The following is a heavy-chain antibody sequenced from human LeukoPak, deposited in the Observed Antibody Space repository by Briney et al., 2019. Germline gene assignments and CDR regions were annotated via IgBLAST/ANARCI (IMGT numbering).Heavy chain of an antibody. CDR1: GFTFSSYW. J-gene: IGHJ4*02. CDR2: IRQDGSEK. D-gene: IGHD6-13*01. V-gene: IGHV3-7*01. Sequence: PGGSLRLSCAASGFTFSSYWMSWVRQAPGKGLEWVANIRQDGSEKYYVDSVKGRFTISRDNAKNSLYLQMNSLRAEDTAVYYCVRVYRRSSSWYRRYYFDYWGQGTLVTVSS. CDR3: VRVYRRSSSWYRRYYFDY.